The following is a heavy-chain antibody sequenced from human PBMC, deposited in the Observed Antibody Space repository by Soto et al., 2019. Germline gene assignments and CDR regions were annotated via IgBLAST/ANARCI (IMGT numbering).Heavy chain of an antibody. CDR2: IYYSGST. Sequence: SETLSLTCTVSGGSVSSGSYYRSWIRQPPGKGLEWIGYIYYSGSTNYNPSLKSRVTISVDNSRNTVFLQMNSLRAEDTAVYYCARARDGYNFLYEPTWGQGTLVTVSS. J-gene: IGHJ4*02. D-gene: IGHD5-12*01. V-gene: IGHV4-61*01. CDR1: GGSVSSGSYY. CDR3: ARARDGYNFLYEPT.